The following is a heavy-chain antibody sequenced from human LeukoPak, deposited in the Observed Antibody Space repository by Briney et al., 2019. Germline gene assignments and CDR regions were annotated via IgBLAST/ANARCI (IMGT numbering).Heavy chain of an antibody. CDR3: ARDAGGEDLWSGYYTGYFDY. CDR1: GFTFSSYG. V-gene: IGHV3-30*02. Sequence: GGSLRLSCAASGFTFSSYGMHWVRQAPGKGLEWVAFIRYDGSNKYYADSVKGRFTISRDNSKNTLYLQMNSLRAEDKAVYYCARDAGGEDLWSGYYTGYFDYWGQGTLVTVSS. J-gene: IGHJ4*02. D-gene: IGHD3-3*01. CDR2: IRYDGSNK.